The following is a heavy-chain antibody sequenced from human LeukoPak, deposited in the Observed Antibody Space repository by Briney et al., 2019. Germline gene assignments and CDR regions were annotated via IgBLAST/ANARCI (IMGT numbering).Heavy chain of an antibody. V-gene: IGHV3-74*01. Sequence: GGSLRLSCAASGFTCSSYWMHWVRQAPGKGLVWVSRINCDGSSTSYADSVKGRFTISRDNAKNTLYLQMNSLRAEDTAVYYCAGVDSSGWWGADAFDIWGQGTMVTVSS. CDR3: AGVDSSGWWGADAFDI. CDR2: INCDGSST. CDR1: GFTCSSYW. J-gene: IGHJ3*02. D-gene: IGHD6-19*01.